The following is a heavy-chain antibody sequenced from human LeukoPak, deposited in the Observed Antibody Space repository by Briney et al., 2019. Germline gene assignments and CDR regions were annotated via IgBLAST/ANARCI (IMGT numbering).Heavy chain of an antibody. V-gene: IGHV1-2*02. J-gene: IGHJ3*02. Sequence: ASVKVSCKASGYTFTGYYMHWVRQAPGQGLEWMGWINPNSGGTKYAQKFQGRVTMTRDTSISTTYMELSRLRFDDTAVYYCARLGYCSSTSCSGAFDIWGQGTMVTVSS. D-gene: IGHD2-2*01. CDR3: ARLGYCSSTSCSGAFDI. CDR2: INPNSGGT. CDR1: GYTFTGYY.